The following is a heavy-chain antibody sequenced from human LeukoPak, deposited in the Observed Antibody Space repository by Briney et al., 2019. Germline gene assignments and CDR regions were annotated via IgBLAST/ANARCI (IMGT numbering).Heavy chain of an antibody. V-gene: IGHV3-48*01. CDR1: GFTFSSYS. CDR2: ISSSSSTI. Sequence: PGGSLRLSCAASGFTFSSYSMNWVRQAPGKGLEWVSYISSSSSTIYYADSVKGRFTISRDNAKNSLYLQMNSLRAEDTAVYYCARSEYYYDSSGSDAFDIWGQGTMVTVSS. CDR3: ARSEYYYDSSGSDAFDI. J-gene: IGHJ3*02. D-gene: IGHD3-22*01.